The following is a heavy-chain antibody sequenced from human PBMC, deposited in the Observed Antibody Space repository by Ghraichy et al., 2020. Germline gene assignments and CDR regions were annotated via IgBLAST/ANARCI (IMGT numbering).Heavy chain of an antibody. J-gene: IGHJ6*02. CDR3: ARDGYCTNGVCSPPRLFGMDV. CDR2: ISAYNGNT. D-gene: IGHD2-8*01. CDR1: GYTFTSYG. V-gene: IGHV1-18*01. Sequence: ASVKVSCKASGYTFTSYGISWVRQAPGQGLEWMGWISAYNGNTNYAQKLQGRVTMTTDTSTSTAYMELRSLRSDDTAVYYCARDGYCTNGVCSPPRLFGMDVWGQGTTVTVSS.